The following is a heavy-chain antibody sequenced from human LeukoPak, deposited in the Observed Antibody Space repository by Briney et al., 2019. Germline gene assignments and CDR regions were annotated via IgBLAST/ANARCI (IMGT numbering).Heavy chain of an antibody. CDR2: IHTSGST. V-gene: IGHV4-61*02. J-gene: IGHJ4*02. CDR1: GGSISSGSYY. CDR3: ARGQDCSGGSCYPDY. Sequence: PSQTLSLTCTVSGGSISSGSYYWSWIRQPAGKGLEWIGRIHTSGSTNYNPSLKSRVTISVDTSKNQFSLKLSSVTAADTAVYYCARGQDCSGGSCYPDYWGQGTLVTVSS. D-gene: IGHD2-15*01.